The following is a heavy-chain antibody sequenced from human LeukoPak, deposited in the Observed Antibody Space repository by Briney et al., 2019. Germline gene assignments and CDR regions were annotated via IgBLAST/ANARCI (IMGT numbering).Heavy chain of an antibody. D-gene: IGHD6-6*01. CDR3: ATRSSSSGYFDY. CDR1: GGSISSGGYY. CDR2: IYYSGRT. V-gene: IGHV4-31*03. Sequence: SQTLSLTCTVSGGSISSGGYYWSWIRQHPGKGLEWMGYIYYSGRTYYNPSLESRVIISLDTSKNQFSLKLSSVTAADTAVYYCATRSSSSGYFDYWGQGTLVTVSS. J-gene: IGHJ4*02.